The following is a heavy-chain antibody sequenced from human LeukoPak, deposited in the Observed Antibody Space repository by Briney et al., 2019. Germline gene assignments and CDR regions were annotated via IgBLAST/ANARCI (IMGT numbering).Heavy chain of an antibody. D-gene: IGHD1-26*01. Sequence: GGSLRLSCAASGFTFSSYSMNWVRQAPGKGLEWVSSISSSSSYIYYADSVKGRSTISRDNAKNSLYLQMNSLRAEDTAVYYCATIPRSGSYRSRLDFDYWGQGALVTVSS. CDR2: ISSSSSYI. J-gene: IGHJ4*02. CDR3: ATIPRSGSYRSRLDFDY. V-gene: IGHV3-21*01. CDR1: GFTFSSYS.